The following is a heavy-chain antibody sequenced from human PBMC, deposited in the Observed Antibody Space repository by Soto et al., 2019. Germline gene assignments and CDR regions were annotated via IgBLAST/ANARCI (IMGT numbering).Heavy chain of an antibody. D-gene: IGHD2-2*01. CDR3: AKDKGCTSTTCHWNAFDI. V-gene: IGHV3-23*01. J-gene: IGHJ3*02. CDR1: ELTFSSYA. CDR2: ISGSGAVT. Sequence: EMQLLESGGGLVQPGGSLRLSCAASELTFSSYAMSWVRQAPGKGLEWVSAISGSGAVTYYADSVKGRFTISRDNSKNTLYLQMNSLRAEDTAVYYCAKDKGCTSTTCHWNAFDIWGQGTMVTVSS.